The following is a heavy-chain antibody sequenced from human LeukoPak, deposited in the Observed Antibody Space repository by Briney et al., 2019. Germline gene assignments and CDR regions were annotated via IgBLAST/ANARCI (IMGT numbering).Heavy chain of an antibody. D-gene: IGHD3-22*01. V-gene: IGHV4-39*07. CDR3: ARENPSGYYNRPIDY. J-gene: IGHJ4*02. Sequence: SETLSLTCTVSGDSIRRDNYYWGWIRQPPGKGLEWIGSIYYSGSTYYNPSLKSRVSISVDTSKNQFSLKLSSVTAADTAIYYCARENPSGYYNRPIDYWGQGTLVTVSS. CDR2: IYYSGST. CDR1: GDSIRRDNYY.